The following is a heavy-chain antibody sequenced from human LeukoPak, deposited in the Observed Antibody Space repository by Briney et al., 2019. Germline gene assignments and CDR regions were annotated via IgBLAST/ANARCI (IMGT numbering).Heavy chain of an antibody. CDR2: ISGSGGST. CDR3: AKADSYYDSSGPFDY. CDR1: GFTFSSYA. D-gene: IGHD3-22*01. Sequence: GGLRLSCAASGFTFSSYAMSWVRQAPGKGLEWVSAISGSGGSTYYADSVKGRFTISRDNSKNTLYLQMNSLRAEDTAVYYCAKADSYYDSSGPFDYWGQGTLVTVSS. V-gene: IGHV3-23*01. J-gene: IGHJ4*02.